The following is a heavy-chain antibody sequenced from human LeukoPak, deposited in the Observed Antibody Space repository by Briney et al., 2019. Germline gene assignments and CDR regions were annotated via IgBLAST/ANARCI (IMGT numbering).Heavy chain of an antibody. CDR1: GGSISSYY. V-gene: IGHV4-59*01. J-gene: IGHJ6*02. Sequence: SETLSLTCTVSGGSISSYYWSWIRQPPGKGLEWIGYIYYSGSTNYNPSLKSRVSISVDTSKNQFSLKLSSVTAADTAVYYCARRVSAFLYGMDVWGQGTTVTVSS. D-gene: IGHD2-21*01. CDR3: ARRVSAFLYGMDV. CDR2: IYYSGST.